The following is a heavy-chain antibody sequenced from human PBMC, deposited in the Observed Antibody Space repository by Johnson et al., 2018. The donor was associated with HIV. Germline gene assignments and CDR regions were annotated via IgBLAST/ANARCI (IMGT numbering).Heavy chain of an antibody. CDR2: ISWDGGRT. J-gene: IGHJ3*02. Sequence: VQLVESGGGLVKPGGSLRLSCAASGFTFGDYYMTWIRQAPGKGLEWVSLISWDGGRTYYGDSVKGRFTISRDNSKNSLYLQMNSLRVEDTALYYCARAVARGQWLANGYIWGQGTMVTVSS. CDR1: GFTFGDYY. D-gene: IGHD6-19*01. V-gene: IGHV3-43D*03. CDR3: ARAVARGQWLANGYI.